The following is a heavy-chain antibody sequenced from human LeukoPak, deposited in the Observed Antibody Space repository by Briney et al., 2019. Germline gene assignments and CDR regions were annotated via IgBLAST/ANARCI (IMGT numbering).Heavy chain of an antibody. Sequence: ASVKVSCKASGYTFTSYDVNWVRQATGQGLEWMGWMNPNSGNTAYAQKFQGRVTMSRDTSISTAYMELSSLRSEDTAVYYCARLPKYSRPLDYWGQGTLVTVSS. CDR3: ARLPKYSRPLDY. V-gene: IGHV1-8*01. D-gene: IGHD6-6*01. CDR2: MNPNSGNT. J-gene: IGHJ4*02. CDR1: GYTFTSYD.